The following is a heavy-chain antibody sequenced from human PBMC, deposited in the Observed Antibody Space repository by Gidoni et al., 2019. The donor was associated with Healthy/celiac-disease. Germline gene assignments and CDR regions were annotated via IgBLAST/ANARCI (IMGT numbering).Heavy chain of an antibody. CDR1: GFTFDDYT. CDR3: AKKGRAFDY. CDR2: ISWDGGST. J-gene: IGHJ4*02. Sequence: EVQLVESGGVVVQPGGSLRLSCAASGFTFDDYTMHWVRHAPGKGLEWVSLISWDGGSTYYADSVKCRFTISRDNSKNSLYLQMNSLRTEDTALYYCAKKGRAFDYWGQGTLVTVSS. V-gene: IGHV3-43*01.